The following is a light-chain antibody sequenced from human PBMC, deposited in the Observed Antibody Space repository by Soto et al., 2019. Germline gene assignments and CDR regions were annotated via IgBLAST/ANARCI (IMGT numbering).Light chain of an antibody. CDR3: LQGTHWPLT. J-gene: IGKJ4*01. V-gene: IGKV2-30*01. CDR1: QSLLYSDGKTF. CDR2: EVS. Sequence: EVVMTQSPLSLPVTLAQPASTFCRSSQSLLYSDGKTFLTWFHQRPGQAPRRLIYEVSNRDSGVPDRFSGSGSSTDFPLKISRVEAEDVGVYYCLQGTHWPLTFGGGTKVEIK.